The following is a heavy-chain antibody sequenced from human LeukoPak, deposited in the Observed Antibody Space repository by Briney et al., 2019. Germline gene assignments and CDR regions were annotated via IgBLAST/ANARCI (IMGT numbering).Heavy chain of an antibody. CDR1: GFTFSSYA. CDR3: AKIVRVAVAGRGVDY. J-gene: IGHJ4*02. Sequence: PGGSLRLSCAASGFTFSSYAMSWVRQAPGKGLEWVSAISGSGGSTYYADSVKGRFTISRDNSKNTLYLQMNSLRAEDTAVYYCAKIVRVAVAGRGVDYWGQGTLVTVSS. CDR2: ISGSGGST. D-gene: IGHD6-19*01. V-gene: IGHV3-23*01.